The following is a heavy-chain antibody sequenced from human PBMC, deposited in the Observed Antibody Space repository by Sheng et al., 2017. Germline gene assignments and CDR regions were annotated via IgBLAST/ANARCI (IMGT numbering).Heavy chain of an antibody. Sequence: EVQLVESGGGLVQPGGSLRLSCTASGFTFSEYWIHWVRQAPGKGLEWVANIKGDETERYYVDSVKGRFTISRDNAKNSVSLQMSSLRAEDTGVYYCARGTGWVFDYWGQG. V-gene: IGHV3-7*01. CDR2: IKGDETER. D-gene: IGHD6-19*01. CDR1: GFTFSEYW. CDR3: ARGTGWVFDY. J-gene: IGHJ4*02.